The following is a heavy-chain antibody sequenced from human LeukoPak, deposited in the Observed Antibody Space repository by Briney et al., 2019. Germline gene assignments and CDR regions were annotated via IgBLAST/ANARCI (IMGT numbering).Heavy chain of an antibody. D-gene: IGHD5-12*01. CDR3: ARDRYSGYDLGGYYYYYRDV. CDR2: INRNGGST. CDR1: GFTFDDYG. V-gene: IGHV3-20*04. Sequence: GRSLRLSCAASGFTFDDYGMSWVRQAPGKGLEWVSGINRNGGSTDYADTVKGRFTISRDNAKTSLYLQMNSLRAEDTALYYCARDRYSGYDLGGYYYYYRDVWGKGTTVTVSS. J-gene: IGHJ6*03.